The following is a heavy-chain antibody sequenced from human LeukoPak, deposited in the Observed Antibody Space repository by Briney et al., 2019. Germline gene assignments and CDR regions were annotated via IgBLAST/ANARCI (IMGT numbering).Heavy chain of an antibody. D-gene: IGHD3-3*01. V-gene: IGHV3-7*01. J-gene: IGHJ3*02. CDR2: INLDGNGR. CDR3: ARDTDDFQGLDI. CDR1: GFFFSNYW. Sequence: GGSLRLSCAASGFFFSNYWMSWVRQAQGKGLEWVANINLDGNGRFYVDSVKGRFTISRDNNKKSVYLQMNSLRAEDMAVYYCARDTDDFQGLDIWGQGTRVTVSS.